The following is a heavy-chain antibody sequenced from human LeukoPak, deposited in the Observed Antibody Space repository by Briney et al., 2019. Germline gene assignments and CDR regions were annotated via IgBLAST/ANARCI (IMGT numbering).Heavy chain of an antibody. J-gene: IGHJ4*02. CDR1: VYTFTGDY. D-gene: IGHD3-10*01. CDR3: ARELEYYYGSGSFDY. V-gene: IGHV1-2*02. CDR2: INPNRGGT. Sequence: ASLNVSSKASVYTFTGDYMHWVRQAPPQRLEWRGWINPNRGGTNYAQKFQGRVTMTRDTSISTAYMELRRLRSDDTAVYYCARELEYYYGSGSFDYWGQGTLVTVSS.